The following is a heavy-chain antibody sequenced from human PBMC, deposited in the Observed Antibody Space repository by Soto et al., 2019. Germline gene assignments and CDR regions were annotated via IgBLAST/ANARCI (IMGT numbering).Heavy chain of an antibody. V-gene: IGHV4-34*01. J-gene: IGHJ3*02. CDR1: GGSFSGYY. Sequence: SETLSLTCAVYGGSFSGYYWSWIRQPPGKGLEWIGEINHSGSTNYNPSLKSRVTISVDTSKNQFSLKLSSVTAADTAVYYCARWGTTSFDAFDIWGQGTMVTVSS. CDR3: ARWGTTSFDAFDI. D-gene: IGHD1-26*01. CDR2: INHSGST.